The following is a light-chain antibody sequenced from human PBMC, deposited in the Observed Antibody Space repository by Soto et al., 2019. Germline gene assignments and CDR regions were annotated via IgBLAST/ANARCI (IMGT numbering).Light chain of an antibody. CDR2: EDS. CDR3: QSYDYNNHVV. Sequence: NFMLTQPHSVSESPGKTVTISCTRSSGSIDSNYVQWYQQRPGSAPSIVIYEDSQRPSGVPDRFSGSIDSSSNSASLTISGLKTEDEADYFCQSYDYNNHVVFGGGTKVTVL. J-gene: IGLJ2*01. CDR1: SGSIDSNY. V-gene: IGLV6-57*04.